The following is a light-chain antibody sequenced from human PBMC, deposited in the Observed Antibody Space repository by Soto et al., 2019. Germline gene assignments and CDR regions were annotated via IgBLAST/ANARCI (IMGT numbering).Light chain of an antibody. J-gene: IGKJ4*01. CDR1: QTVGSSF. CDR2: GAS. V-gene: IGKV3-20*01. CDR3: QQFET. Sequence: DTVLSQSPPALSLSPGERATLSCRASQTVGSSFLAWYQQKRGQAPRLLIYGASNRATGIPDRFSGSGSGADFTLTINRLEPEDFAVYYCQQFETFGGGTKVDI.